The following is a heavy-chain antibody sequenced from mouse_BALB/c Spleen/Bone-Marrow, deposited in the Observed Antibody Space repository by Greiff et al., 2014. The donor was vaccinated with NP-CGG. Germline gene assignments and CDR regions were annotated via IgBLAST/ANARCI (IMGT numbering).Heavy chain of an antibody. CDR2: ISHGGGTT. V-gene: IGHV5-12-1*01. D-gene: IGHD2-3*01. CDR1: GFALSSYD. CDR3: TRHGGYYPYYYAMDY. Sequence: EVMLVESGGGLVKPGGSLKLSCAASGFALSSYDMSWVRQTPEKRLEWVAYISHGGGTTYYSDTAKGRFTISRDNAKNTLYLQMSSLKSEDTAIYYCTRHGGYYPYYYAMDYWGQGTSVTVSS. J-gene: IGHJ4*01.